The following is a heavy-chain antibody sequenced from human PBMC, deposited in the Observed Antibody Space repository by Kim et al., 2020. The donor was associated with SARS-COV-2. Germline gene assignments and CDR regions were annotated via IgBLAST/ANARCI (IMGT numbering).Heavy chain of an antibody. J-gene: IGHJ5*02. V-gene: IGHV4-59*01. D-gene: IGHD3-10*01. Sequence: SETLSLTCTVSGGSISSYYWSWIRQPPGKGLEWIGYIYYSGSTNYNPSLKSRVTISVDTSKNQFSLKLSSVTAADTAVYYCASVNYGSGSYYYNWFDPWGQGTLVTVSS. CDR3: ASVNYGSGSYYYNWFDP. CDR1: GGSISSYY. CDR2: IYYSGST.